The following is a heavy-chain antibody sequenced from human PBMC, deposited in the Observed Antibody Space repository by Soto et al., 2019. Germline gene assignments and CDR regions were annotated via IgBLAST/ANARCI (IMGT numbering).Heavy chain of an antibody. V-gene: IGHV3-15*07. J-gene: IGHJ6*02. CDR1: GFTFSNAW. D-gene: IGHD3-3*01. CDR2: IKSKTDGGTT. CDR3: TTHTLAGSGEYYYYYGMDV. Sequence: EVQLVESGGGLVKPGGSLRLSCAASGFTFSNAWMNWVRQAPGKGLEWVGRIKSKTDGGTTDYAAPVKDRFTISRDDSKNTLYLQMNSLKTEDTAVYYCTTHTLAGSGEYYYYYGMDVWGQGTTVTVTS.